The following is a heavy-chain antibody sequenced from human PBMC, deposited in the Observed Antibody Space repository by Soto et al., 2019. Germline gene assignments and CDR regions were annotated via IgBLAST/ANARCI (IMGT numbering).Heavy chain of an antibody. J-gene: IGHJ5*02. Sequence: EVQVVESGGGLVQPGGSLRLSCAASGFTFSSNSMNWVRQAPGKGLEWISYISSSSSTIYADSVKGPFTISRDNAKNSLYLQMNSLRDEDTAVYYCARVIWSGHLTSDLWGQGTLVTVSS. D-gene: IGHD3-3*01. CDR3: ARVIWSGHLTSDL. CDR2: ISSSSSTI. V-gene: IGHV3-48*02. CDR1: GFTFSSNS.